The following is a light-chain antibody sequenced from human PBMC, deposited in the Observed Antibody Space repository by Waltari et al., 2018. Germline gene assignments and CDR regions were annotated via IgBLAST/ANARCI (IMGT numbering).Light chain of an antibody. Sequence: QSVLTQPPSVSGATGQRVTISSTGSISNIGAGTDVHWYQQLPGTAPKLLIYGNSNRPSGVPDRFSGSKSGTSASLAITWLQAEDEADYYCQSYDSSLSRVFGGGTKLTVL. J-gene: IGLJ3*02. V-gene: IGLV1-40*01. CDR1: ISNIGAGTD. CDR2: GNS. CDR3: QSYDSSLSRV.